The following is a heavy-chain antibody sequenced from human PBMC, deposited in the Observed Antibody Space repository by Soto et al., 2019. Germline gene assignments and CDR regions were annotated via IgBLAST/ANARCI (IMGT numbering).Heavy chain of an antibody. CDR1: GGSISSYY. J-gene: IGHJ4*02. D-gene: IGHD6-6*01. CDR3: ASSSPFHY. Sequence: NPSETLSLICTVSGGSISSYYWSWIRQPPGKGLEWIGYIYYSGSTNYNPSLKSRVTISIDTSRNQFSLKLTSVTAADTGVYYCASSSPFHYWGPGILVTVSS. V-gene: IGHV4-59*08. CDR2: IYYSGST.